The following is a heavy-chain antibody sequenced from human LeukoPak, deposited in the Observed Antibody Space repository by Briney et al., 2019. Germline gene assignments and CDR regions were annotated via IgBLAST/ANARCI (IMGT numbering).Heavy chain of an antibody. Sequence: PGRSLRLSCAASGFTFSSYGMHWVRQAPGKGLEWVAVISYDGSNKYYADSVKGRLTISRDNSKNTLYLQMNSLRAEDTAVYYCAESSGGYYYYYGMDVWGQGTTVTVSS. V-gene: IGHV3-30*18. J-gene: IGHJ6*02. CDR2: ISYDGSNK. CDR3: AESSGGYYYYYGMDV. CDR1: GFTFSSYG. D-gene: IGHD3-3*01.